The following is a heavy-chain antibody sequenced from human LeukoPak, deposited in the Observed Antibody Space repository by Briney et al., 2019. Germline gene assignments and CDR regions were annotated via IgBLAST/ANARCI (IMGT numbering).Heavy chain of an antibody. V-gene: IGHV1-2*02. D-gene: IGHD3-10*01. Sequence: GASVKVSCKASGYTFTGYCMHWVRQAPGQGLEWMGWINPNSGGTNYAQKFQGRVTMTRDTSISTAYMELSRLRSDDTAVYYCARLRYGSGSYLFDYWGQGTLVTVSS. CDR1: GYTFTGYC. J-gene: IGHJ4*02. CDR2: INPNSGGT. CDR3: ARLRYGSGSYLFDY.